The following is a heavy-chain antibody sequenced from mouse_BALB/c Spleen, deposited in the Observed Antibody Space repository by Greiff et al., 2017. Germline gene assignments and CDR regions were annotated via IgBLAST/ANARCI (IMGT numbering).Heavy chain of an antibody. Sequence: VQLQQSGPGLVKPSQSLSLTCTVTGYSITSDYAWNWIRQLPGNQLELMGYISYSGSTSYNPSLKSRISITRDTSKNQFFLQLNSVTTEDTATYYCASRTGTGFAYWGQGTLVTVSA. J-gene: IGHJ3*01. V-gene: IGHV3-2*02. CDR2: ISYSGST. CDR3: ASRTGTGFAY. D-gene: IGHD4-1*01. CDR1: GYSITSDYA.